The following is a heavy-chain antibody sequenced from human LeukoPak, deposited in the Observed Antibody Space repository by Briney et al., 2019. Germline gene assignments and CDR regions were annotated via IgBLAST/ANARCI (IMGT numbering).Heavy chain of an antibody. CDR1: GGSISSGSYY. J-gene: IGHJ4*02. V-gene: IGHV4-61*02. CDR3: ARAGRYSAEDC. Sequence: SETLSLTCTVSGGSISSGSYYWSWIRQPAGKGLEWIGRIYTSGSTNYNPSLKSRVTISVDTSKNQFSLKLSSVTAADTAVYYCARAGRYSAEDCWGQGTLVTVSS. D-gene: IGHD4-11*01. CDR2: IYTSGST.